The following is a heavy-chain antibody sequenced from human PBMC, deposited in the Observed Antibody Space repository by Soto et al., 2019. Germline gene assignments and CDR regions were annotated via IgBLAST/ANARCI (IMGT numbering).Heavy chain of an antibody. J-gene: IGHJ4*02. Sequence: QVQLVQSGAEMKKPGSSVKVSCQSSGGTFNTYAMNWVRQAPGQGPEWMGDISPMFGAANYAPKCQGRVTITADESTGTPYMQLSSLTSEDTALYFCAREVQVHTPAFVYWGQGTLVTVSS. D-gene: IGHD3-10*01. V-gene: IGHV1-69*19. CDR1: GGTFNTYA. CDR3: AREVQVHTPAFVY. CDR2: ISPMFGAA.